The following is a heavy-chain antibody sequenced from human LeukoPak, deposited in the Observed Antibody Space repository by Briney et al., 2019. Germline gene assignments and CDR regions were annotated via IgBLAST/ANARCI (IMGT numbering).Heavy chain of an antibody. CDR2: ISSSSIYI. CDR1: GFTFSSYS. D-gene: IGHD3-22*01. Sequence: PGGSLRLSCAASGFTFSSYSMNWVRQAPGKGLEWVSSISSSSIYIYYADSVKGRFTISRDSSRSTLFLQMNSLRAEDTAVYYCAKGPQVGSGYHPDYWGQGTLVTVSS. J-gene: IGHJ4*02. CDR3: AKGPQVGSGYHPDY. V-gene: IGHV3-21*04.